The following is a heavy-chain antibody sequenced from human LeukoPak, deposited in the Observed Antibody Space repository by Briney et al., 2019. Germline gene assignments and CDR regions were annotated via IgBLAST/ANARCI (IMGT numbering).Heavy chain of an antibody. CDR1: GGSISSYY. D-gene: IGHD2-2*01. CDR2: IYTSGST. CDR3: ARCSTTRDYYMDV. J-gene: IGHJ6*03. V-gene: IGHV4-4*07. Sequence: SETLCLTCAVSGGSISSYYWSWIRQPAGKGLEWVGRIYTSGSTNYNPSLKSRVTMSVDTSKNQFSLKLSSVTAADTAVYYCARCSTTRDYYMDVWGKGTTVTVSS.